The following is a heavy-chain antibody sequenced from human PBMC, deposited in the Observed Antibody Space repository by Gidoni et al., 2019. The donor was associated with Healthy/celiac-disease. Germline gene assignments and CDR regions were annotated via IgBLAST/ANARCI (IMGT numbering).Heavy chain of an antibody. V-gene: IGHV3-9*01. CDR1: GFTFADYA. Sequence: EVQLVESGGGLVQPGRSLRLSCAASGFTFADYAMHWVRQAPGKGLEWVSGISWNSGSIGYADSVKGRFTISRDNAKNSLYLQMNSLRAEDTALYYCAKEMQRTSIAARSAFDIWGQGTMVTVSS. CDR3: AKEMQRTSIAARSAFDI. D-gene: IGHD6-6*01. CDR2: ISWNSGSI. J-gene: IGHJ3*02.